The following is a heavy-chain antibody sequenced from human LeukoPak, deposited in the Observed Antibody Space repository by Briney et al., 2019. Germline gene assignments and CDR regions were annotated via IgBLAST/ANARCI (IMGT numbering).Heavy chain of an antibody. CDR2: IYYSGST. J-gene: IGHJ2*01. Sequence: SETLSLTCTASGGSISSYYWSWIRQPPGKGLEWIGYIYYSGSTNYNPSLKSRVTISVDTSKNQFSLTLSSVTAADTAVYYCARDFSGYDRGYFDLWGRGTLVTVSS. V-gene: IGHV4-59*01. CDR1: GGSISSYY. CDR3: ARDFSGYDRGYFDL. D-gene: IGHD5-12*01.